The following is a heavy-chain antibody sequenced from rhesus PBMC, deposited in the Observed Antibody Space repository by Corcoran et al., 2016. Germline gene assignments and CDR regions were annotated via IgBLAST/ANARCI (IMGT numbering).Heavy chain of an antibody. CDR1: GFSFSDYY. CDR3: ARVEYRNSLDV. Sequence: EVQLVESGGGLAQPGGSLSLSCAASGFSFSDYYMYWVRRATGKGLEWVSGISYTGGSTYYADSVKGRFTISRENAKNTLYLQMDSLRAEDTAVYYCARVEYRNSLDVWGRGVLVTVSS. CDR2: ISYTGGST. V-gene: IGHV3S18*01. D-gene: IGHD4-23*01. J-gene: IGHJ5-2*02.